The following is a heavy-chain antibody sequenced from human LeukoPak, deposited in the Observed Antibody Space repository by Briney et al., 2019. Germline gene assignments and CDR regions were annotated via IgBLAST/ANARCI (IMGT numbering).Heavy chain of an antibody. Sequence: SETLSLTCTVSVGSVSSGSYYGSWIRRPPGKGLEWIGYIYSSVSTKYNTSLKSRVTISVDTSKNQVSLNLSSVTATDTAVYYCARDEWFGYWGQGTLVTVSS. CDR1: VGSVSSGSYY. J-gene: IGHJ4*02. CDR3: ARDEWFGY. D-gene: IGHD3-10*01. V-gene: IGHV4-61*01. CDR2: IYSSVST.